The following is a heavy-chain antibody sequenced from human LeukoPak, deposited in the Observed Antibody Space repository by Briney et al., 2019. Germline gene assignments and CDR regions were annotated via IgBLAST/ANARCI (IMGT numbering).Heavy chain of an antibody. CDR1: GFTFDDYA. CDR3: TRDALRNSASSGLGNYFDS. CDR2: ITWNSDNI. J-gene: IGHJ4*02. D-gene: IGHD1-26*01. V-gene: IGHV3-9*03. Sequence: PGRSLRLSCAASGFTFDDYAMHWVRQAPGKGLEWVSGITWNSDNIEYADSVKGRFTISRDNAKNSLYLQMNSLRAEDMAVFYCTRDALRNSASSGLGNYFDSWGQGTLVTVSS.